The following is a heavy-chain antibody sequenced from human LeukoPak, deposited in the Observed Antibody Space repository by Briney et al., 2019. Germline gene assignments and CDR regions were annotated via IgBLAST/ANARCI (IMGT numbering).Heavy chain of an antibody. D-gene: IGHD2-15*01. CDR2: IKQDGSEK. CDR1: GFTFSSYW. V-gene: IGHV3-7*01. Sequence: GGSLRLSCAASGFTFSSYWMSWVRQAPGKGLEWVANIKQDGSEKYYVDSVKGRFTISRDNAKNSLYLQMNSLRAEDTAVYYCARDPSIVVVPDDYWGQGTLVTVSS. CDR3: ARDPSIVVVPDDY. J-gene: IGHJ4*02.